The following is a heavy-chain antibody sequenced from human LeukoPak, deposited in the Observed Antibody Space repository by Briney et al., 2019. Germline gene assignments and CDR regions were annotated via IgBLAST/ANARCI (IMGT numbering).Heavy chain of an antibody. V-gene: IGHV3-30*04. J-gene: IGHJ5*02. CDR2: ISYDGSNK. CDR1: GFTFSSYA. Sequence: GGSLRLSCAASGFTFSSYAMHWVRQAPGKGLEWVAVISYDGSNKYYADSVKGRFTISRDNSKNTLYLQMNSLRAEDTAVYYCARDWGGDTALADWFDPWGQGTLVTASS. D-gene: IGHD5-18*01. CDR3: ARDWGGDTALADWFDP.